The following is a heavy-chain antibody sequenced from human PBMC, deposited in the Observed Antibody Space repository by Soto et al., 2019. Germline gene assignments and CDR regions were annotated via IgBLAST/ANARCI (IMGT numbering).Heavy chain of an antibody. CDR3: GRGFYGSGGPDV. V-gene: IGHV4-4*07. D-gene: IGHD3-10*01. Sequence: SETLSLTCTVSGASISGFYWSWIRKSAGKGLEWIGRIYATGTTDYNHSLKSRVMMSVDTSKKQFSMKLSSVTAADTAIYDCGRGFYGSGGPDVWGPGTLVPVSS. CDR2: IYATGTT. J-gene: IGHJ4*02. CDR1: GASISGFY.